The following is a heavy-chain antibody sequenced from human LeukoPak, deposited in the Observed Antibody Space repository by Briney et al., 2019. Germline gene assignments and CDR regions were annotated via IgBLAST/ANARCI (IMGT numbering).Heavy chain of an antibody. D-gene: IGHD3-3*01. J-gene: IGHJ4*02. V-gene: IGHV3-30*02. CDR3: AKVRGNYDFWSGFDY. Sequence: GGSLRLSCTASGFTFSTYGMHWVRQAPGKGLKWVAFIRYDGSNKYYGGSVKGRFTISRDNSKNTLYLQMNSLRVEDTAVYYCAKVRGNYDFWSGFDYWGQGTLVTVSS. CDR1: GFTFSTYG. CDR2: IRYDGSNK.